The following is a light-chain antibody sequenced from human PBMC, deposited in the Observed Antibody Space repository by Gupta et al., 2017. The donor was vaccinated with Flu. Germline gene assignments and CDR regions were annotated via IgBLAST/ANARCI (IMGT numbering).Light chain of an antibody. Sequence: VTISCTGTSSDVGGYNYVSWYQQHPGKAPKLMSYDVSKRPSGVPDRFSGSKSGNTASLTISGLQAEDEADYYCCSYAGSYTLYVFGTGTKVTVL. J-gene: IGLJ1*01. V-gene: IGLV2-11*01. CDR2: DVS. CDR3: CSYAGSYTLYV. CDR1: SSDVGGYNY.